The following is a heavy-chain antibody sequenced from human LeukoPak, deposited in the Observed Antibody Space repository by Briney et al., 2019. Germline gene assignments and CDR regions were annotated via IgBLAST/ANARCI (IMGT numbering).Heavy chain of an antibody. CDR3: ARDRCSSTSCYKFWFDP. CDR2: ISAYNGNT. J-gene: IGHJ5*02. CDR1: GYTFTSYG. Sequence: ASVKVSCKASGYTFTSYGISWVRQAPGRGLEWMGWISAYNGNTNYAQKLQGRVTMTTDTSTSTAYVELRSLRSDDTAVYYCARDRCSSTSCYKFWFDPWGQGTLVTVSS. V-gene: IGHV1-18*01. D-gene: IGHD2-2*02.